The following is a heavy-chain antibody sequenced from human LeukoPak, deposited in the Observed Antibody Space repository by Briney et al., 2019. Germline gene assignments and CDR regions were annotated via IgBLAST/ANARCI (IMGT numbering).Heavy chain of an antibody. J-gene: IGHJ4*02. CDR1: GFTVSSNY. CDR2: IYSGGST. D-gene: IGHD6-19*01. Sequence: PGGSLRLSCAASGFTVSSNYMSWVRQAPGKGLEWVSVIYSGGSTYYADSVKGRFTISRDNSKNTLYLQMNSLRAEDTAVYYCARALVAVAGPRAFDIWGQGTLVTVSS. CDR3: ARALVAVAGPRAFDI. V-gene: IGHV3-53*01.